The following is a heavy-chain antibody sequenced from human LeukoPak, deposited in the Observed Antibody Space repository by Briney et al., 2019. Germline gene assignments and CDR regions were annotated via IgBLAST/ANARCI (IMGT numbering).Heavy chain of an antibody. CDR3: ARLSIAVAGTDY. Sequence: EASVKVSCKASVYTFTGYYMHWVRQAPGQGLEWMGRINPNSGGTNYAQKFQGRVTMTRDTSISTAYMELSRLRSDDTAVYYCARLSIAVAGTDYWGQGTLVTVSS. J-gene: IGHJ4*02. CDR1: VYTFTGYY. V-gene: IGHV1-2*06. CDR2: INPNSGGT. D-gene: IGHD6-19*01.